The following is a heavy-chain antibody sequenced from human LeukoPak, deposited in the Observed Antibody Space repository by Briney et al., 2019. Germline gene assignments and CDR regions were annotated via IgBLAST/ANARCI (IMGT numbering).Heavy chain of an antibody. CDR3: ARGNDYGDYVPVDY. CDR2: ISSSSSYI. V-gene: IGHV3-21*01. Sequence: GGSLRLSCAASGFTFGSYSMNWVRQAPGKGLEWVSSISSSSSYIYYADSVKGRFTISRDNAKNSLYLQMNSLRAEDTAVYYCARGNDYGDYVPVDYWGQGTLVTVSS. CDR1: GFTFGSYS. J-gene: IGHJ4*02. D-gene: IGHD4-17*01.